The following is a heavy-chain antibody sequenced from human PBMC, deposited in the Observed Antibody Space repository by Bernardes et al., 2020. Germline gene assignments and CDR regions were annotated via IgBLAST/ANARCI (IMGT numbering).Heavy chain of an antibody. CDR1: GFTVSSNY. CDR2: IYSGGST. CDR3: ARVNGHRSIVPTIWNYYYGMDV. D-gene: IGHD5-12*01. Sequence: GGSLRLSCAASGFTVSSNYMNWVRQAPGKGLEWVSVIYSGGSTHYEVSVKGRFTISRDNSKNTLHLQMNSLRAEDTAVYYCARVNGHRSIVPTIWNYYYGMDVWGQGTTVTVSS. J-gene: IGHJ6*02. V-gene: IGHV3-53*01.